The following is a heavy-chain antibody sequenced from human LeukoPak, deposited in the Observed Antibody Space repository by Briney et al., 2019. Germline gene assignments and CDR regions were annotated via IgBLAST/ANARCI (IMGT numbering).Heavy chain of an antibody. V-gene: IGHV3-48*03. D-gene: IGHD2-15*01. CDR2: TTSSGKTI. Sequence: GGSLRLSCAASGFTFSGYEMNWVRQVPGKGLEWVSYTTSSGKTINYVDSVKGRFTISRDNAKNSLYLQMNSLTAEDTAVYYCARESPHCSGVSCFFDYWGQGTLVTVSS. CDR1: GFTFSGYE. J-gene: IGHJ4*02. CDR3: ARESPHCSGVSCFFDY.